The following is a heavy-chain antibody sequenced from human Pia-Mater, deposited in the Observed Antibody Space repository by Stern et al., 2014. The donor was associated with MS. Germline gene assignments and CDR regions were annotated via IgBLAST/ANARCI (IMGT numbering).Heavy chain of an antibody. Sequence: QDQLVQSGGGVVQPGRPLRLSCVASGFTFGSCAMHWVRQAPGQGLEWVAGVSYDRSNKYYADSVKGRFTISRDNSQNTLYMQMSSLRPEDTAVYYCAKDRQYLTYFFDHWGQGSLVTVSS. D-gene: IGHD2/OR15-2a*01. CDR1: GFTFGSCA. J-gene: IGHJ5*02. V-gene: IGHV3-30*18. CDR3: AKDRQYLTYFFDH. CDR2: VSYDRSNK.